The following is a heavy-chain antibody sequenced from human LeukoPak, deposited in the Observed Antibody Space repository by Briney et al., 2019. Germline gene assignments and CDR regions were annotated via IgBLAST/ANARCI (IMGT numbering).Heavy chain of an antibody. CDR3: ARGVWLGDYYMDI. D-gene: IGHD5-24*01. Sequence: SVKASCKASGGTFSSYAISWVRQAPGQGLEWMGRIIPIFGTANYAQKFQGRVTITTDESTSTAYMELSSLRSEDTAVYYCARGVWLGDYYMDIWGKGTTVTVSS. CDR1: GGTFSSYA. J-gene: IGHJ6*03. CDR2: IIPIFGTA. V-gene: IGHV1-69*05.